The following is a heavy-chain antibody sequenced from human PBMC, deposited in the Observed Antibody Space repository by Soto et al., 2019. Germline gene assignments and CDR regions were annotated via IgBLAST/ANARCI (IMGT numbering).Heavy chain of an antibody. V-gene: IGHV3-30-3*01. Sequence: GGSLRLSCAASGFTFSSYAMHWVRQAPGKGLEWVAVISYDGSNKYYADSVKGRFTISRDNSKNTLYLQMNSLRAEDTAVYYCARENYDSSGYPRGDFDYWGQGTLVTVSS. CDR1: GFTFSSYA. J-gene: IGHJ4*02. CDR3: ARENYDSSGYPRGDFDY. CDR2: ISYDGSNK. D-gene: IGHD3-22*01.